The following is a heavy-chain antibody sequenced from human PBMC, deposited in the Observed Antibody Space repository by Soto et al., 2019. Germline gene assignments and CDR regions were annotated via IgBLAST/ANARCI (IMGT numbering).Heavy chain of an antibody. J-gene: IGHJ4*02. CDR2: IDWDDDK. Sequence: SGPTLVNPTQTLTLTCTFSGFSLSTSGMLVGWIRQPPGKALEWLARIDWDDDKFYSTSLKTRLAISKDTSKNQVVLTMTNMDPVDTGTYYCARIQGGGAYYDSWGQGTLVTVSS. CDR3: ARIQGGGAYYDS. V-gene: IGHV2-70*04. CDR1: GFSLSTSGML. D-gene: IGHD2-21*01.